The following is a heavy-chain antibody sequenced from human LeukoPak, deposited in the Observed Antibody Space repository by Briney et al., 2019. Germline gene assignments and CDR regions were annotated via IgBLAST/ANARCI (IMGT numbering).Heavy chain of an antibody. V-gene: IGHV3-23*01. CDR3: AKDLNQWDREVDY. D-gene: IGHD1-26*01. J-gene: IGHJ4*02. Sequence: GGSLRLSCAASGFIFNNYGMHWVRQAPGKGLEWVSAISGSGGSTYYADSVKGRFTISRDNSKNTLYLQMNSLRAEDTAVYYCAKDLNQWDREVDYWGQGTLVTVSS. CDR1: GFIFNNYG. CDR2: ISGSGGST.